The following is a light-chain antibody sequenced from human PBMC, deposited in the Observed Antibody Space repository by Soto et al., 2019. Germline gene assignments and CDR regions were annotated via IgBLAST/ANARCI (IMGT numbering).Light chain of an antibody. J-gene: IGKJ1*01. V-gene: IGKV3-15*01. CDR2: GAS. CDR1: QSVGSN. CDR3: QQYDKLPLT. Sequence: ERVMTQSPATLSVSPGERATLSCRASQSVGSNLAWYQQKPGQAPRLLIFGASSRATGVPARFSGSGSGTEFTLTINSLQSEDFAVYFCQQYDKLPLTFGPGTKVDIX.